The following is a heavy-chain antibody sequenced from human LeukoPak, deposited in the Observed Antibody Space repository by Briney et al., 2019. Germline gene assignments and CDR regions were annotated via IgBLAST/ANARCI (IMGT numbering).Heavy chain of an antibody. V-gene: IGHV3-48*02. Sequence: PGGSLRLSCAASGFTFSSYSMNWVRQAPGKGREWVSYIISSSSTIYYADSVKGRFTISRDNAKNSLYLQMNSLRDEDTAAYYRARYRGNYYGSGRYAFDIWGQGTMVTVSS. CDR2: IISSSSTI. J-gene: IGHJ3*02. CDR3: ARYRGNYYGSGRYAFDI. CDR1: GFTFSSYS. D-gene: IGHD3-10*01.